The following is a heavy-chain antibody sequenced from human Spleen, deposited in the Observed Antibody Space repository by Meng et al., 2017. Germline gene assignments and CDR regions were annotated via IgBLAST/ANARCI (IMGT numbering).Heavy chain of an antibody. D-gene: IGHD2-2*01. CDR1: GGSFSDYY. Sequence: GSLRLSCVVSGGSFSDYYWSWIRQPPGKGLEWIGEINHSGSTNYNPSLESRATISVDTSQNNLSLKLSSVTAADSAVYYCARREYGGAFDIWGQGTMVTVSS. CDR3: ARREYGGAFDI. CDR2: INHSGST. V-gene: IGHV4-34*01. J-gene: IGHJ3*02.